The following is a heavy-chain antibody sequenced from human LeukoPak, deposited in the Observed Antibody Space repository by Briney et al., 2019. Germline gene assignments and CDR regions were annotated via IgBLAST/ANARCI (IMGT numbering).Heavy chain of an antibody. J-gene: IGHJ4*02. CDR1: GDSVSSNSAA. CDR3: AREVAVAASFDY. D-gene: IGHD6-19*01. V-gene: IGHV6-1*01. Sequence: SQTLSLTCAISGDSVSSNSAAWNWSRQSPSRGLEWLGRTYYRSKWYNDYAVSVKSRITINPDTSKNQFSLQLNSVTPEDTAVCYCAREVAVAASFDYWGQGTLVTVSS. CDR2: TYYRSKWYN.